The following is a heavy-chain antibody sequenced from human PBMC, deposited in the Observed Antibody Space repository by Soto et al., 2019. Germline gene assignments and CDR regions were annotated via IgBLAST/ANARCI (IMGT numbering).Heavy chain of an antibody. CDR3: ARGITLPTPLDY. J-gene: IGHJ4*02. D-gene: IGHD1-20*01. V-gene: IGHV1-3*01. Sequence: ALVQVSCKASVYPFTSYAMHWMRQAPGQRLEWMGWINAGNGNTKYSQKFQGRVTITRDTSASTAYMELSSLRSEDTAVYYCARGITLPTPLDYWGQGTLVTSP. CDR1: VYPFTSYA. CDR2: INAGNGNT.